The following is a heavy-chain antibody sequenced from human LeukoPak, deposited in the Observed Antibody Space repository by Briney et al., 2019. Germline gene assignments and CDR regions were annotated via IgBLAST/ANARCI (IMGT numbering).Heavy chain of an antibody. CDR1: GYSISSGYY. Sequence: SETLSLTCAVSGYSISSGYYWGWIRQPPGKGLGWIGSIYHSGSTYYNPSLKSRVTISVDTSKNQFPLKLSSVTAADTAVYYCARHSPQLQYFDYWGQGTLGTVSS. J-gene: IGHJ4*02. V-gene: IGHV4-38-2*01. CDR3: ARHSPQLQYFDY. CDR2: IYHSGST. D-gene: IGHD2-2*01.